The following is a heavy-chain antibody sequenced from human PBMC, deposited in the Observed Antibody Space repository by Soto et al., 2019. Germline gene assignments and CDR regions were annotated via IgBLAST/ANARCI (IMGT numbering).Heavy chain of an antibody. V-gene: IGHV5-51*01. CDR3: EEPCRVCSPEDGFDH. CDR1: GYSFTSYW. Sequence: GESLKISCKGSGYSFTSYWIGWVRQMPGKGLEWMGIIYPGDSDTRYSPSFQGQVTISADKSISTSYQQWSSRKAADAPFYYGEEPCRVCSPEDGFDHWGQGTLVTVS. D-gene: IGHD3-10*02. J-gene: IGHJ4*02. CDR2: IYPGDSDT.